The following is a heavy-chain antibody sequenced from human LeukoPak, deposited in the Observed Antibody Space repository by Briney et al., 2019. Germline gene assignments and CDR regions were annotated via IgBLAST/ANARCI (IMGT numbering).Heavy chain of an antibody. CDR1: GDSVSIYY. J-gene: IGHJ4*02. CDR3: ARLVWDNYYDSSGYYFDY. V-gene: IGHV4-59*02. CDR2: IYYSGST. D-gene: IGHD3-22*01. Sequence: SETLSLTCTVSGDSVSIYYWSWIRQPPGKGLEWIGDIYYSGSTNYNPSLKSRVTISVDTSKNQFSLKLSSVTAADTAVYYCARLVWDNYYDSSGYYFDYWGQGTLVTVSS.